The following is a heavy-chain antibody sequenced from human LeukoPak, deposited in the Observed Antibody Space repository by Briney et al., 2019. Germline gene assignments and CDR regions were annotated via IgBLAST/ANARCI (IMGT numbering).Heavy chain of an antibody. V-gene: IGHV1-3*01. D-gene: IGHD3-22*01. J-gene: IGHJ4*02. CDR2: INAGNGNT. CDR1: GYTFTSYA. CDR3: ARPGPVYYYDSSGYPPYFDS. Sequence: ASVRVSCKASGYTFTSYAMHWVRQAPGQRLEWMGWINAGNGNTKYSQKFQGRVTITRDTSASTAYMELSSLRSEDTAVYYCARPGPVYYYDSSGYPPYFDSWGQGTLVTVSS.